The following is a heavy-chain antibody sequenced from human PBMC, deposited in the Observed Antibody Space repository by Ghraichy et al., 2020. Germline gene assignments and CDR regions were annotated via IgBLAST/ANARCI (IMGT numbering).Heavy chain of an antibody. CDR1: GFTFSSYW. CDR3: ARALGIDLDY. Sequence: GESLNISCAASGFTFSSYWMHWVRQAPGKGLVWVSRINSDGSSTTYADSVKGRFTISRDNAKNTLYLQMSSLRAEDTAVYYCARALGIDLDYWGQGTLVTVSS. J-gene: IGHJ4*02. V-gene: IGHV3-74*01. D-gene: IGHD3-16*01. CDR2: INSDGSST.